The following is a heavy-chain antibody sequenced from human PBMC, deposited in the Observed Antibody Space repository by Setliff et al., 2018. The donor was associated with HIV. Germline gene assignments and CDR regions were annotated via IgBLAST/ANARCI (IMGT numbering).Heavy chain of an antibody. J-gene: IGHJ4*01. V-gene: IGHV1-3*01. CDR2: INVGKGDT. CDR1: GYTFTTYS. D-gene: IGHD3-10*01. Sequence: ASVKVSCKTSGYTFTTYSIHWVRQAPGQSLEWMGWINVGKGDTKYSQELQGGITLTTDTSANTAYMELSSLRSDDTAVYFCARGALLAVFDFDHWGHGTLVTVSS. CDR3: ARGALLAVFDFDH.